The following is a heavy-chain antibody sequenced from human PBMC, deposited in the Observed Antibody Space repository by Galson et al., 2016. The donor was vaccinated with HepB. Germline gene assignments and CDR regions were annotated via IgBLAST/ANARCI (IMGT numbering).Heavy chain of an antibody. CDR1: VGSMTTQD. J-gene: IGHJ3*02. V-gene: IGHV4-59*11. CDR2: TYNGGNT. D-gene: IGHD1-26*01. CDR3: ARELGREGGLDI. Sequence: SETLSLTCTVSVGSMTTQDWGWIRQPPGKGLEWIGLTYNGGNTKYTPSLESRVTISVDTSKNQVSLKLKSVTAADTAVYYCARELGREGGLDIWGQGTMVTVSS.